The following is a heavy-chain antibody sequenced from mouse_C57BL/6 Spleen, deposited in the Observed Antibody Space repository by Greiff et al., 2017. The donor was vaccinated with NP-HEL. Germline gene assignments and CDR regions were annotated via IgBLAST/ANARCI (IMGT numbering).Heavy chain of an antibody. J-gene: IGHJ4*01. Sequence: VQLQQSGAELVRPGASVKLSCTASGFNIKDYYMHWVKQRPEQGLEWIGRIDPEDGDTEYAPKFQGKATMTADTSSNTAYLQLSSLTSEDTAVYYCTTITTVVATPYAMDYWGQGTSVTVSS. V-gene: IGHV14-1*01. CDR3: TTITTVVATPYAMDY. CDR1: GFNIKDYY. D-gene: IGHD1-1*01. CDR2: IDPEDGDT.